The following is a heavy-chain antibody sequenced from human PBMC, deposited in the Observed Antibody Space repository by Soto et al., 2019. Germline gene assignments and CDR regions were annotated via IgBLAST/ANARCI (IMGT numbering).Heavy chain of an antibody. V-gene: IGHV4-39*01. CDR2: IYYSGST. Sequence: QLQLQESGPGLVKPSETLSLTCTVSGGSITSSDYRWGWIRQHPGKGLEWIGSIYYSGSTYYNPSLESRVTIYVATSKNQFSLQLTSVAAAHTAVYYCARHSTPCDRSAYYDYWGKGTLVTVSS. CDR1: GGSITSSDYR. J-gene: IGHJ4*02. D-gene: IGHD3-22*01. CDR3: ARHSTPCDRSAYYDY.